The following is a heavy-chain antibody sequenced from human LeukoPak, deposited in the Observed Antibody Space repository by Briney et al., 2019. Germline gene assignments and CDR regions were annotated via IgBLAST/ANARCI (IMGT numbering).Heavy chain of an antibody. CDR2: ISWDGGST. J-gene: IGHJ4*02. V-gene: IGHV3-43D*03. CDR1: GFTFDDYT. Sequence: PGGSLRLSCAASGFTFDDYTMHWVRQAPGKGLEWVSLISWDGGSTYYADSVKGRFTISRDNSKNSLYLQMNSLRAEDTALHHCAKEGYCSSTSCYGLDYWGQGTLVTVSS. D-gene: IGHD2-2*01. CDR3: AKEGYCSSTSCYGLDY.